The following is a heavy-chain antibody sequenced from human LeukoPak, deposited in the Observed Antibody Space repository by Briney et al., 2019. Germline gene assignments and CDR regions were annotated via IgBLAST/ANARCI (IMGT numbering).Heavy chain of an antibody. Sequence: GGSLRLSCAASGFTFSSYWMSWLRQAPGKGLEGVANIKQDGSEKYYVDSVKGRFTISRDNAKNSLYLQMNSLRAEDTAVYYCARETEGMATRYWGQGTLVTVSS. CDR2: IKQDGSEK. CDR3: ARETEGMATRY. CDR1: GFTFSSYW. J-gene: IGHJ4*02. D-gene: IGHD5-24*01. V-gene: IGHV3-7*01.